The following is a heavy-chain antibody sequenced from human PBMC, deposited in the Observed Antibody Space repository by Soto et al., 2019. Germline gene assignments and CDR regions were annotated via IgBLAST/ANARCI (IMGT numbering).Heavy chain of an antibody. CDR3: ARHVVLLWFGELSYFDY. Sequence: SETLSLTCTVSGGSISSSSYYWGWIRQPPGKGLEWIGSIYYSGSTYYNPSLKSRVTISVDTSKNQFSLKLSSVTAADTAVYYCARHVVLLWFGELSYFDYWGQGTLVTVSS. V-gene: IGHV4-39*01. J-gene: IGHJ4*02. D-gene: IGHD3-10*01. CDR1: GGSISSSSYY. CDR2: IYYSGST.